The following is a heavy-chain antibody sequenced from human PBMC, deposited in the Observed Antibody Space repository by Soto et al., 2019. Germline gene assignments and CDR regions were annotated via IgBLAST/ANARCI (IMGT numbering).Heavy chain of an antibody. Sequence: GESLNISCKGSGYSFTSYWIGWVRQMPGKGLEWMGIIYPGDSDTRYSPSFQGQVTISADKSINTAYLQWSSLKTSDTAIYYCARNDYNGNSIDYWGHGTLVTVSS. CDR1: GYSFTSYW. CDR3: ARNDYNGNSIDY. CDR2: IYPGDSDT. J-gene: IGHJ4*01. V-gene: IGHV5-51*01. D-gene: IGHD4-4*01.